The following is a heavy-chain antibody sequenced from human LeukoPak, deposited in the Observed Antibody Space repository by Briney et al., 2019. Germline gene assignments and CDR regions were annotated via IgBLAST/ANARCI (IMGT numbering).Heavy chain of an antibody. V-gene: IGHV3-30*18. CDR1: GFTFSSYG. J-gene: IGHJ3*01. Sequence: GGSLRLSCAASGFTFSSYGMHWVRQAPGKGLEWVAVISYDGSNKYHADSVKGRFTISRDNSKNTLYLQMNSLRAEDTAVYYCAKPVLLGRAFDVWGQGTMVTVSS. CDR2: ISYDGSNK. CDR3: AKPVLLGRAFDV. D-gene: IGHD2/OR15-2a*01.